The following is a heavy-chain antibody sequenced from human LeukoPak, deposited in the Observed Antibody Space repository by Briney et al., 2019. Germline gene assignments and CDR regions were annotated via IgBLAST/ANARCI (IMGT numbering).Heavy chain of an antibody. J-gene: IGHJ4*02. Sequence: QPGGSLRLSCSASGFTFSSYAIHWVRQAPGKGLEYISAIRSNGGSTYYADSVKGRFTISRDNSKNTLYLQMSSLRAEDTAVYYCVKGGGYCSSTSCPPPYYFDYWGQGTLVTVSS. D-gene: IGHD2-2*01. CDR3: VKGGGYCSSTSCPPPYYFDY. CDR2: IRSNGGST. V-gene: IGHV3-64D*06. CDR1: GFTFSSYA.